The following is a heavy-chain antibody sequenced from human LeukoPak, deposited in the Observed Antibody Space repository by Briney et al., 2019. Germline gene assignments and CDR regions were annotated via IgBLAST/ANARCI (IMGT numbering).Heavy chain of an antibody. D-gene: IGHD6-19*01. CDR1: GGTFSSYA. CDR2: IIPIFGTA. Sequence: SVKVSCKASGGTFSSYAISWVRQAPGQGLEWMGGIIPIFGTANYAQKSQGRVTITADKSTSTAYMELSSLRSEDTAVYYCARSSVAGILGWFDPWGQGTLVTVSS. J-gene: IGHJ5*02. V-gene: IGHV1-69*06. CDR3: ARSSVAGILGWFDP.